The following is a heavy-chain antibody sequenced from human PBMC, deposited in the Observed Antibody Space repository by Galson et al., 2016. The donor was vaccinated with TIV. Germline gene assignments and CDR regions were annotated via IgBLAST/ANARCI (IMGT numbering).Heavy chain of an antibody. CDR2: ISDGGKT. CDR3: SRDRVVDATYCNYYYGMDV. CDR1: GLSVSINY. V-gene: IGHV3-66*02. Sequence: SLRLSCASSGLSVSINYMTWVRQAPGKGLEWVSLISDGGKTYYPDSVKGRFTISRDNSKSTLYLQMNRLRVEDKAVYYCSRDRVVDATYCNYYYGMDVWGQGTAVTVS. D-gene: IGHD5-12*01. J-gene: IGHJ6*02.